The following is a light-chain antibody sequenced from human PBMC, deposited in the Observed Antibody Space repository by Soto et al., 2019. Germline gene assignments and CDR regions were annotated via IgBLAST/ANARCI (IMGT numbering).Light chain of an antibody. J-gene: IGKJ4*01. CDR3: QQRSTWPRA. Sequence: EIVLTQSPATLSLSPGERATLSCRASQSVSTCLVWYQQKPGQAPRLLIYDASKRATGIPDRFSGSGSGTDFTLSISSLEPEDFAVYYCQQRSTWPRAFGGGTKVEIK. CDR1: QSVSTC. CDR2: DAS. V-gene: IGKV3-11*01.